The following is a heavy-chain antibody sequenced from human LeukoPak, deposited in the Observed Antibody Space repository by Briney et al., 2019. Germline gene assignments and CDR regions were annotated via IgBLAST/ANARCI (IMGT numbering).Heavy chain of an antibody. D-gene: IGHD6-13*01. CDR3: ARVKQQLVRVGNWFDP. CDR2: MNPNSGNT. J-gene: IGHJ5*02. Sequence: ASVKVSCKASGYTFTSYDINWVRQATGQGLEWMGWMNPNSGNTGYAQKFQGRVTMTRNTSISTAYMELRSLRSDDTAVYYCARVKQQLVRVGNWFDPWGQGTLVTVSS. CDR1: GYTFTSYD. V-gene: IGHV1-8*01.